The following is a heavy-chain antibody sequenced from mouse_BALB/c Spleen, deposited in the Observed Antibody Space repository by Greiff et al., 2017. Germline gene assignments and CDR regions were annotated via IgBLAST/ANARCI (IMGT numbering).Heavy chain of an antibody. Sequence: VKLEESGPGLVAPSQSLSITCTVSGFSLSRYSVHWVRQPPGKGLEWLGMIWGGGSTDYNSALKSRLSISKDNSKSQVFLKMNSLQTDDTAMYYCARNEVPTPWFAYWGQGTLVTVSA. D-gene: IGHD4-1*02. CDR3: ARNEVPTPWFAY. CDR1: GFSLSRYS. J-gene: IGHJ3*01. CDR2: IWGGGST. V-gene: IGHV2-6-4*01.